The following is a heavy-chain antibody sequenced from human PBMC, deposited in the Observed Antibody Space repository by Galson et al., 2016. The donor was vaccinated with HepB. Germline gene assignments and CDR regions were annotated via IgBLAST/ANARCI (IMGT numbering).Heavy chain of an antibody. Sequence: TLSLTCAVSGGSISSGDNSWSWIRQPPGKGLEWIGYIHHSGRTYYNPSLKSRVTISVDRSKNQFSLNLSSVTAADTAVYYCARVVVVATFRWGTKKEEYYFDYWGQGTLVTVSS. D-gene: IGHD2-15*01. V-gene: IGHV4-30-2*01. CDR2: IHHSGRT. CDR3: ARVVVVATFRWGTKKEEYYFDY. J-gene: IGHJ4*02. CDR1: GGSISSGDNS.